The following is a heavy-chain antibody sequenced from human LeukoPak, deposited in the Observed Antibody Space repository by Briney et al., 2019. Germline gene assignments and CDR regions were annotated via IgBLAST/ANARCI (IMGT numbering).Heavy chain of an antibody. CDR3: ARVGHSGDYLAIDY. V-gene: IGHV3-21*01. D-gene: IGHD4-17*01. J-gene: IGHJ4*02. Sequence: GGSLRLSCAASGFTFSSYSMNWVRQAPGKGLEWVSSISSSSSYIYYADSVKGRFTISRDSAKNSLYLQMNSLRAEDTAVYYCARVGHSGDYLAIDYWGQGTLVTVSS. CDR2: ISSSSSYI. CDR1: GFTFSSYS.